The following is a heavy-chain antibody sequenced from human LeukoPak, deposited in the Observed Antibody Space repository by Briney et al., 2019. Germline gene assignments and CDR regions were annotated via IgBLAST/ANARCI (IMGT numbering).Heavy chain of an antibody. Sequence: GRSLRLSCAASGFTFSSYAMHWVRQAPGKGLEWVALTSYDGSNQYYADSVMGRFTISRDNSKNTLYLQMNSLRAADTAVYYCAKRATVTTSDYWGQGTLVTVSS. CDR2: TSYDGSNQ. J-gene: IGHJ4*02. CDR1: GFTFSSYA. V-gene: IGHV3-30-3*02. D-gene: IGHD4-17*01. CDR3: AKRATVTTSDY.